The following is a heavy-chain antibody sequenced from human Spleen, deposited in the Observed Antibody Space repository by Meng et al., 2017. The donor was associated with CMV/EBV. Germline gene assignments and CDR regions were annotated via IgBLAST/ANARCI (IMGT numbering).Heavy chain of an antibody. CDR3: AREIGPYHDFWSGKYNNKYYGMDV. J-gene: IGHJ6*02. V-gene: IGHV4-39*07. CDR1: GGSISNTNHY. Sequence: SETLSLTCTVSGGSISNTNHYWGWIRQPPGKGLEWIGAIYYSGSPSYIDSSLKSRVTISVDTSNNLFSLSLSSVTAADTAVYYCAREIGPYHDFWSGKYNNKYYGMDVWGQGTTVTVSS. D-gene: IGHD3-3*01. CDR2: IYYSGSP.